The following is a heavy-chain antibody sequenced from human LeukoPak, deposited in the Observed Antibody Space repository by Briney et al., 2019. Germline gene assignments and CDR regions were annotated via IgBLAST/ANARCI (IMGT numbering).Heavy chain of an antibody. CDR3: ARHSGSGSLSRPFDP. D-gene: IGHD3-10*01. V-gene: IGHV4-39*01. Sequence: PSETLSLTCSVSGPSVTSGGFYWGWLRQPPGKGLEWLATVYYTGSTYYNPSLKSRVTISIDPSKNQFSLSLRSLIAADTAVHYCARHSGSGSLSRPFDPWGQGTLVTVSS. CDR1: GPSVTSGGFY. J-gene: IGHJ5*02. CDR2: VYYTGST.